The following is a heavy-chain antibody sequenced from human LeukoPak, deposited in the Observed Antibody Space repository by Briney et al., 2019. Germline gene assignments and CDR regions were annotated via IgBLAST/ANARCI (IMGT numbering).Heavy chain of an antibody. Sequence: ASVKVSCKASGYTFTSYAMNWVRQAPGQGLGWMGWINTNTGNPTYAQGFTGRFVFSLDTSVSTAYLQISSLKAEDTAVYYCARLRSSGWTLYYFDYWGQGTLVTVSS. CDR2: INTNTGNP. D-gene: IGHD6-19*01. CDR1: GYTFTSYA. V-gene: IGHV7-4-1*02. CDR3: ARLRSSGWTLYYFDY. J-gene: IGHJ4*02.